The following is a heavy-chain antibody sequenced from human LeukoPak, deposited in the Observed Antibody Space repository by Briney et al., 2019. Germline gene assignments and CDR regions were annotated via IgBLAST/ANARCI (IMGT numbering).Heavy chain of an antibody. J-gene: IGHJ4*02. CDR1: GFTFSSYG. V-gene: IGHV3-33*01. CDR3: ARDADYGDLYFDY. D-gene: IGHD4-17*01. Sequence: GGSLRLSCAASGFTFSSYGMHWVRQAPGKGLEWVAVIWYDGSNKYYADSVKGRFTISRDNSKNTLYLQMNSLRAEDTAVYYCARDADYGDLYFDYWGQGTLVTVSS. CDR2: IWYDGSNK.